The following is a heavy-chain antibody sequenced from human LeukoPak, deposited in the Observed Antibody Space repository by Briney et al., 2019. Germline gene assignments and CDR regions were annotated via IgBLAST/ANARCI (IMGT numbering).Heavy chain of an antibody. CDR1: GYTFTSYG. CDR2: ISAYNGNT. D-gene: IGHD3-22*01. V-gene: IGHV1-18*01. CDR3: AREIYDSSGYTTFDY. Sequence: WASVKVSCKASGYTFTSYGISWVRQAPGQGLEWMGWISAYNGNTNYAQKLQGRVTMTTDTPTSTAYMELRSLRSDDTAVYYCAREIYDSSGYTTFDYWGQGTLVTVSS. J-gene: IGHJ4*02.